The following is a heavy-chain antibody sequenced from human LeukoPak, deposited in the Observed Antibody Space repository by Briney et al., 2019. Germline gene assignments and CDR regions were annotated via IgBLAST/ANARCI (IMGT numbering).Heavy chain of an antibody. D-gene: IGHD3-9*01. CDR2: ISGSGGST. CDR1: GFTFSSYA. J-gene: IGHJ5*02. V-gene: IGHV3-23*01. CDR3: AKDSGYYDILTGYPGGDWFDP. Sequence: PGGSLRLSCAASGFTFSSYAMSWVRQAPGKGLEWVSAISGSGGSTYYADSEKGRFTISRDNSKNTLYLQMNSLRAEDTAVYYCAKDSGYYDILTGYPGGDWFDPWGQGTLVTVSS.